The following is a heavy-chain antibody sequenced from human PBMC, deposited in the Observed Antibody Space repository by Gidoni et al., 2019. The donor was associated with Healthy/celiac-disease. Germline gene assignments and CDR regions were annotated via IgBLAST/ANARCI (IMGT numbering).Heavy chain of an antibody. D-gene: IGHD6-6*01. V-gene: IGHV3-30-3*01. CDR3: ARALVSLDAFDI. CDR2: ISYDGSNK. J-gene: IGHJ3*02. Sequence: QVQLVASGGGVVQPGRSLRLSCPAAGFTFSSYAMHWVRQAPGKGLEWVAVISYDGSNKYYADSVKGRFTISRDNSKNTLYLQMNSLRAEDTAVYYCARALVSLDAFDIWGQGTMVTVSS. CDR1: GFTFSSYA.